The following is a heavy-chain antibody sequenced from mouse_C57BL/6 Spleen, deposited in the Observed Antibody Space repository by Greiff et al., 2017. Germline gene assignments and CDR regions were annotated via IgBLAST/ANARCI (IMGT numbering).Heavy chain of an antibody. CDR1: GFNIKDYY. J-gene: IGHJ2*01. CDR3: SASLSNYYGSSYNY. D-gene: IGHD1-1*01. CDR2: IDPEDGDT. V-gene: IGHV14-1*01. Sequence: VQLQQSGAELVRPGASVKLSCTASGFNIKDYYMHWVKQRPEQGLEWIGRIDPEDGDTEYAPKFQGKATMTADTSSNTAYLQLSSLTSEDTAVYYCSASLSNYYGSSYNYWGQGTTLTVSS.